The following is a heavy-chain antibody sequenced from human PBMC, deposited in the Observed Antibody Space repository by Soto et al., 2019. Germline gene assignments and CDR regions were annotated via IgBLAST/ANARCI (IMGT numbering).Heavy chain of an antibody. J-gene: IGHJ4*02. CDR3: ARTDGYEIEY. D-gene: IGHD5-12*01. V-gene: IGHV5-51*01. Sequence: GESLKIFRNGSGYSLVSYWIGWFRQMPWKGLEWMGIIYPGDSDTRYSPSFQGQVTISADKSITTVYLQWSSLKASDTAMYYCARTDGYEIEYWGQGTLVTVSS. CDR2: IYPGDSDT. CDR1: GYSLVSYW.